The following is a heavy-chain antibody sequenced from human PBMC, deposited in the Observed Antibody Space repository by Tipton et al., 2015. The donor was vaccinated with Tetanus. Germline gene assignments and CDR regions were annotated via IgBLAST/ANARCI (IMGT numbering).Heavy chain of an antibody. CDR1: GFTFTRYA. V-gene: IGHV3-30-3*01. Sequence: RSLRLSCPASGFTFTRYAMHWIRQVPGKGLEWLAVITFDGNTKYYADSVKGRFTLSRDNSQSTLYLQMNSLKVEDTAVYYCAREDGGPTLDYFDSWGQGALVLVSS. CDR3: AREDGGPTLDYFDS. J-gene: IGHJ4*02. D-gene: IGHD3-16*01. CDR2: ITFDGNTK.